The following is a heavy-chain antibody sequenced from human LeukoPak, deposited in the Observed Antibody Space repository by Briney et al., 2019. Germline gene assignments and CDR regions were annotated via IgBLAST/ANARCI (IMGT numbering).Heavy chain of an antibody. CDR2: ISAYNGNT. Sequence: GASVKVSRKASVYTFTSYGISWGRQAPGQGREWMGWISAYNGNTNYAQKLQGRVTMTTDTSTSTAYMELRSLRSDDTAVYYCARVEQLVRGGFDYWGQGTLVTVSS. CDR1: VYTFTSYG. D-gene: IGHD6-13*01. J-gene: IGHJ4*02. CDR3: ARVEQLVRGGFDY. V-gene: IGHV1-18*01.